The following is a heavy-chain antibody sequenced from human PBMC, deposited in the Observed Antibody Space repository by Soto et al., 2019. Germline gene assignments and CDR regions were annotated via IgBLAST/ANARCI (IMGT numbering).Heavy chain of an antibody. J-gene: IGHJ4*02. D-gene: IGHD2-15*01. Sequence: EVQLLESGGGLVQPGGSLRLSCAASGFTFSSYAMSWVRQAPGKGLEWVSASSGSGGSTYYADSVKGRFTISRDNSKNTLYLQMNSLRAEDTAVYYCAKVIYCSGGSCYRSFDYWGQGTLVTVSS. CDR2: SSGSGGST. CDR1: GFTFSSYA. CDR3: AKVIYCSGGSCYRSFDY. V-gene: IGHV3-23*01.